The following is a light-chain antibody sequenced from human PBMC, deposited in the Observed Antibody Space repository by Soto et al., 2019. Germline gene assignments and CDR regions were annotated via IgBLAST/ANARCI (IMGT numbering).Light chain of an antibody. J-gene: IGKJ4*01. V-gene: IGKV1-39*01. CDR3: QQSYSTPRLT. Sequence: DIHLTQSPSSLSASVGDRVTITCRASQSIISYLHWYQQKPGKAPKLLIYAASSLQSGVPSRFSGSGSGTDFTLTISSLQPEDFATYYCQQSYSTPRLTFGGGTKVDIK. CDR1: QSIISY. CDR2: AAS.